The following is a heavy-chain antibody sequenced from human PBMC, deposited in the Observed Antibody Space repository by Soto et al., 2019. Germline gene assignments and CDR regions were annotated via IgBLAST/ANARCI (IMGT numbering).Heavy chain of an antibody. D-gene: IGHD2-21*02. CDR3: ARDPAYCGGDCTNWFDP. J-gene: IGHJ5*02. V-gene: IGHV1-69*13. Sequence: SVKVSCKASGGTFSSYAISWVRQAPGQGLEWMGGIIPIFGTANYAQKFQGRVTITADESTSTAYMELSSLRSEDTAVYYCARDPAYCGGDCTNWFDPWGQGTLVTVSS. CDR1: GGTFSSYA. CDR2: IIPIFGTA.